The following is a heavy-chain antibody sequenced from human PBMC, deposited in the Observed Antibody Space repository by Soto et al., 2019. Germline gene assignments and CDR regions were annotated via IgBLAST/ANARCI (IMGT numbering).Heavy chain of an antibody. CDR2: ITYTGVST. CDR3: AKSSVWYPYFDS. Sequence: EAQLLESEGDLVQPGGSLRLSCAASEFSFDDYAMSWVRQAPGKGLEWVSSITYTGVSTYYADSVKGRFTISRDNSRDTLFLQMNSLRAEDTAIYYCAKSSVWYPYFDSWGQGTLVTVSS. CDR1: EFSFDDYA. D-gene: IGHD6-13*01. J-gene: IGHJ4*02. V-gene: IGHV3-23*01.